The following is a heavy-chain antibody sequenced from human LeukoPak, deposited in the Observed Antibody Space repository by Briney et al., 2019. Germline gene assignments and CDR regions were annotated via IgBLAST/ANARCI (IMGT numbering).Heavy chain of an antibody. V-gene: IGHV2-5*02. Sequence: SGPTLVNPTQTLTLTCTFSGLSLSTSGVGVGWIRQPPGKALEWLALIYWDDDKRYSPSLKSRLTITKDTSKNQVVLTMTNMDSVDTATYYCAQQYYYGSGSYYSLNWFDPWGQGTPVTVSS. CDR3: AQQYYYGSGSYYSLNWFDP. J-gene: IGHJ5*02. CDR2: IYWDDDK. CDR1: GLSLSTSGVG. D-gene: IGHD3-10*01.